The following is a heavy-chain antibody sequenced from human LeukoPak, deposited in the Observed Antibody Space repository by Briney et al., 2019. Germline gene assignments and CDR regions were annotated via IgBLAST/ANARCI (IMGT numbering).Heavy chain of an antibody. CDR2: INPNNGGT. Sequence: ASVKVSGKASGYTFTDYYTHWVRQAPGQGLEWMGWINPNNGGTNYAQNFQGRVTMTRDTSTTTAYMELSSLRSDDTAVYYCARSYYYSMDVWGQGTTVTVSS. J-gene: IGHJ6*02. V-gene: IGHV1-2*02. CDR1: GYTFTDYY. CDR3: ARSYYYSMDV.